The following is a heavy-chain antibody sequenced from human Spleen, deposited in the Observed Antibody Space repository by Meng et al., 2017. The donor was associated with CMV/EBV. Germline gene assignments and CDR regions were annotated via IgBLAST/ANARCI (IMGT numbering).Heavy chain of an antibody. CDR1: GFTYTSSG. J-gene: IGHJ4*02. CDR2: ISYDGSNK. Sequence: ASGFTYTSSGIHWVSQAPGKGREWVAGISYDGSNKDYADSVKGRFTISRDNSKNTLYLQMNSLRAEDTAVYYCAKNGDTAMVETFDYWGQGTLVTVSS. D-gene: IGHD5-18*01. CDR3: AKNGDTAMVETFDY. V-gene: IGHV3-30*18.